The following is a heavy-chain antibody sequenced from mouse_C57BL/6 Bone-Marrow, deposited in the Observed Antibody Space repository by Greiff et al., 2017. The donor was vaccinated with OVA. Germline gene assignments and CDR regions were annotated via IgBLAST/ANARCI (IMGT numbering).Heavy chain of an antibody. V-gene: IGHV2-9-1*01. CDR3: ASYSNYDYYAMDY. D-gene: IGHD2-5*01. J-gene: IGHJ4*01. Sequence: VKLVESGPGLVAPSQSLSITCTVSGFSLTSYAISWVRQPPGKGLEWLGVIWTGGGTNYNSALKSRLSISKDNSKSQVFLKMNSLQTDDTARYYCASYSNYDYYAMDYWGQGTSVTVSS. CDR2: IWTGGGT. CDR1: GFSLTSYA.